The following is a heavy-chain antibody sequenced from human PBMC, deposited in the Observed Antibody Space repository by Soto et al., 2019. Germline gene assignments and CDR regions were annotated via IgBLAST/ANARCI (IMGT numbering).Heavy chain of an antibody. CDR3: ARVPDY. D-gene: IGHD2-2*01. CDR2: MYHSGST. CDR1: GGSISSGGYS. V-gene: IGHV4-30-2*01. Sequence: QLQLQESGSGLVKPSQTLSLTCAVSGGSISSGGYSWSWIRQPPGKGLEWIGYMYHSGSTYYNPYLKNRVTLSTDRSKHQFTLQLHSWAAADTAVYYCARVPDYWGQGILVTVSS. J-gene: IGHJ4*02.